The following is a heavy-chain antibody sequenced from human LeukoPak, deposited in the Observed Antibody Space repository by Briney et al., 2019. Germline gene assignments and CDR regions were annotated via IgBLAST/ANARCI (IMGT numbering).Heavy chain of an antibody. D-gene: IGHD1-26*01. CDR1: GFTFRTYW. CDR2: IDHDGINT. V-gene: IGHV3-74*01. Sequence: GGSLRLSCAAPGFTFRTYWMPWVRQAPGKGLVWVSRIDHDGINTYYADSVKGRFTISRDNAKNSLYLQMNSLRAEDTALYYCASGGIYYGAAFDFWGQGTLVTVSS. J-gene: IGHJ4*02. CDR3: ASGGIYYGAAFDF.